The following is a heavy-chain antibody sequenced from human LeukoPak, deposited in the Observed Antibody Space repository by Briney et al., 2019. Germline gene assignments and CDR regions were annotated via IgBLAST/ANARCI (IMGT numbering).Heavy chain of an antibody. Sequence: EASVKVSCKASGYTFTSYYMHWVRQAPGQGLEWMGIINPSGGSTSYAQKFQGRVTMTRDMSTSTVYMELSSLRSEDTAVYYCARDRGVYSSGWKWGNFDYWGQGTLVTVSS. CDR2: INPSGGST. D-gene: IGHD6-19*01. V-gene: IGHV1-46*01. J-gene: IGHJ4*02. CDR1: GYTFTSYY. CDR3: ARDRGVYSSGWKWGNFDY.